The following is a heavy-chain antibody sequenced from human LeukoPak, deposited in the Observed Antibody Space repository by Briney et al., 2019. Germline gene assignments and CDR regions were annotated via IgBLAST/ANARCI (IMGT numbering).Heavy chain of an antibody. D-gene: IGHD6-13*01. J-gene: IGHJ4*02. Sequence: SLKLSCTASGCTFSSYAMSWVRQAPGQGLEWMSGIIRIVGTTNYAETFKGRVTITADDSTSTAYMQLSSLRSEDTAVYYCARVWGGGIAAAGTGLYFDYWGQGTLVTVSS. CDR1: GCTFSSYA. V-gene: IGHV1-69*01. CDR3: ARVWGGGIAAAGTGLYFDY. CDR2: IIRIVGTT.